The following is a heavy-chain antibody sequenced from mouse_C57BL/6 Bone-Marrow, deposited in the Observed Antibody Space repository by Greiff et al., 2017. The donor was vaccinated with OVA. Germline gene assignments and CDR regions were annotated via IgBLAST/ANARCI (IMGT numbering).Heavy chain of an antibody. D-gene: IGHD2-1*01. V-gene: IGHV1-19*01. J-gene: IGHJ4*01. CDR2: INPYNGGT. CDR3: ARRGIYYGNYVAMDY. Sequence: EVKLQESGPVLVKPGASVKMSCKASGYTFTDYYMNWVKQSHGKSLEWIGVINPYNGGTSYNQKFKGKATLTVDKSSSTAYMELNSLTSEDSAVYYCARRGIYYGNYVAMDYWGQGTSVTVSS. CDR1: GYTFTDYY.